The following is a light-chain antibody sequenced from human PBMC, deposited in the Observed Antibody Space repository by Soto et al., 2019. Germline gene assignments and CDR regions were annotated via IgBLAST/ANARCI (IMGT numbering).Light chain of an antibody. CDR3: QQSYSSPWT. V-gene: IGKV1-39*01. CDR1: QSISNH. J-gene: IGKJ1*01. Sequence: DIQMTQSPSSLSASVEDRVIITCRASQSISNHLNWYQQKPGRAPKILIYAASSLQSGVPSRFSGGGSGTDFTLTITSLQPEDFATYYCQQSYSSPWTFGQGTKVDIK. CDR2: AAS.